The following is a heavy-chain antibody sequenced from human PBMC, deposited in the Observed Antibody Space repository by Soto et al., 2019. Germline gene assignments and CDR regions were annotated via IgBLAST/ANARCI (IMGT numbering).Heavy chain of an antibody. D-gene: IGHD3-16*01. Sequence: SETLSLTCAVSGGSISSGGYSWSWIRQPPGKGLEWIGYIYHSGSTYYNPSLKSRVTISVDTSKNQFSLKLSSVTAADTAVYYCSLCYYYYYGMDVWGQGTLVTVSS. V-gene: IGHV4-30-2*01. CDR3: SLCYYYYYGMDV. CDR2: IYHSGST. CDR1: GGSISSGGYS. J-gene: IGHJ6*02.